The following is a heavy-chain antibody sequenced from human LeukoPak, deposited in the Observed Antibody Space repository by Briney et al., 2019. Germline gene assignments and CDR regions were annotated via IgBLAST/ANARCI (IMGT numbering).Heavy chain of an antibody. CDR1: GGSISSGDYY. CDR3: ARGRSWGSYYYDSSGYYKRENWFDP. Sequence: SQTLSLTCTVSGGSISSGDYYWSWIRQPPGKGLEWIGYIYYSGSTYYNPSLKSRVTISVDTSKNQFSLKLSSVTAADTAVYYCARGRSWGSYYYDSSGYYKRENWFDPWGQGTLVTASS. D-gene: IGHD3-22*01. V-gene: IGHV4-30-4*08. J-gene: IGHJ5*02. CDR2: IYYSGST.